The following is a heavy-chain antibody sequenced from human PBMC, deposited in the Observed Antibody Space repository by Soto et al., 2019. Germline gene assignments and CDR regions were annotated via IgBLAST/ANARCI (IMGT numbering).Heavy chain of an antibody. J-gene: IGHJ5*01. D-gene: IGHD2-8*01. CDR3: ARDAYPNWFDF. CDR2: ISSGGSA. CDR1: GGSINSYY. Sequence: PSETLALTCNVSGGSINSYYWSWIRQPAGKGLEWIGRISSGGSAIYNPSLKSRVTISVDTSKNQFSLRLTSVTAADPAVYFCARDAYPNWFDFWGQGTLVTVSS. V-gene: IGHV4-4*07.